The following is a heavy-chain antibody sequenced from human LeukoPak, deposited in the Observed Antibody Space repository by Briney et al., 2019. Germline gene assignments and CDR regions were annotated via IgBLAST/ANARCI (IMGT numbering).Heavy chain of an antibody. V-gene: IGHV4-30-4*01. J-gene: IGHJ4*02. Sequence: SETPSLTCTVSGGSISSGDYYWSWIRQPPGKGPEWIGYIYYSGSTYYNPSLKSRVTISVDTSKNQFSLKLSSVTAADTAVYYCARDHYGARVGTFDYWGQGTLVTVSS. D-gene: IGHD4-17*01. CDR3: ARDHYGARVGTFDY. CDR1: GGSISSGDYY. CDR2: IYYSGST.